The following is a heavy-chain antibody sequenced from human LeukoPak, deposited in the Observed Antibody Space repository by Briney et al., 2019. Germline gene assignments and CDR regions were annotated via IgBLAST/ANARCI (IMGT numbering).Heavy chain of an antibody. Sequence: GGSLRLSCAASGFTFSSYAMHWVRQAPGKGLEWVAVISYDGSNKYYADSVKGRFTISRDNSKNTLYLQMNSLRAEDTAVYYCARGTSPYDSSSDAFDIWGQGTMVTVSS. CDR2: ISYDGSNK. V-gene: IGHV3-30-3*01. CDR1: GFTFSSYA. D-gene: IGHD3-22*01. J-gene: IGHJ3*02. CDR3: ARGTSPYDSSSDAFDI.